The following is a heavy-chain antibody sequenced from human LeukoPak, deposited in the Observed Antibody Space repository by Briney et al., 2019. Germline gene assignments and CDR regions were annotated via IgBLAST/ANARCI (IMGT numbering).Heavy chain of an antibody. D-gene: IGHD3/OR15-3a*01. CDR1: GGSISSYY. CDR2: IYYSGST. CDR3: ARRRDLFDY. J-gene: IGHJ4*02. V-gene: IGHV4-59*08. Sequence: TSETLSLTCTVSGGSISSYYWSWIRQPPGKGLGWIAYIYYSGSTNYNPSLKSRVTISVDTSKNQFSLKLSSVTAADTAVYYCARRRDLFDYWGQGTLVTVSS.